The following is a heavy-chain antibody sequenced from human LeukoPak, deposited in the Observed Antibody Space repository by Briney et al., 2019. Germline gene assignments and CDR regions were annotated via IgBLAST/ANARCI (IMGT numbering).Heavy chain of an antibody. CDR3: ARDTTYSSGWWA. Sequence: GASVKVSCKASVYTFTGYYMHWVRQAPGQGLEWMGWINPNSGGTNYAQKFQGRVTMTRDTSISTAYMELSRLRSDDTAVYYCARDTTYSSGWWAWGQGTLVTVSS. CDR2: INPNSGGT. J-gene: IGHJ5*02. CDR1: VYTFTGYY. V-gene: IGHV1-2*02. D-gene: IGHD6-19*01.